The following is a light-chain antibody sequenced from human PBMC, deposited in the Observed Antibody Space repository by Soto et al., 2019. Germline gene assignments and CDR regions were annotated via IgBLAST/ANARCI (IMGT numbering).Light chain of an antibody. CDR1: QSISYY. CDR3: QQSLSTPYT. J-gene: IGKJ2*01. CDR2: SAS. V-gene: IGKV1-39*01. Sequence: DIQMTQSPSSLSASVGDRVTITCRASQSISYYLNWYQQKPGTAPKLLISSASSFQSGVPSRFSGSGSGTDFTLTISNLQPEDFATYYCQQSLSTPYTFGQGTKLEIK.